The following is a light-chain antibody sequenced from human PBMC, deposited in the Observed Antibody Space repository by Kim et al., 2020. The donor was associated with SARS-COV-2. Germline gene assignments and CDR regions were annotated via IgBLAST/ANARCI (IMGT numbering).Light chain of an antibody. CDR2: SDS. Sequence: GQSLNISCSGSHSNIGSNYVYWYQQLPGTSPKLLIYSDSQRPSGVSDRFSGSKFGTSASLAISGLRSEDEADYYCAVWDDSLSGWIFGGGSKLAVL. V-gene: IGLV1-47*02. CDR1: HSNIGSNY. CDR3: AVWDDSLSGWI. J-gene: IGLJ2*01.